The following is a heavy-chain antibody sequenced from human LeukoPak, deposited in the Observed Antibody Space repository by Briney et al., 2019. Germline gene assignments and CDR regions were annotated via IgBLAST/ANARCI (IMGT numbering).Heavy chain of an antibody. V-gene: IGHV1-3*03. CDR3: ARGGKQWRGGNYFDS. J-gene: IGHJ4*02. CDR2: ITTGRGDT. Sequence: ASVKVSCKASGYTFTDYALHWVRRAPGQSLEWMGWITTGRGDTQYSQAFQRRITITRDESASTVSMDLSALRSEDTAVYYCARGGKQWRGGNYFDSWGQGTLVAVSS. D-gene: IGHD6-19*01. CDR1: GYTFTDYA.